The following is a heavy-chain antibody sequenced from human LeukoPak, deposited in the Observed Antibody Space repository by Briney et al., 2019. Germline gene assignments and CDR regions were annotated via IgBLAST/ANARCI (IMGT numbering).Heavy chain of an antibody. CDR2: ISSSSSYI. D-gene: IGHD2-15*01. J-gene: IGHJ4*02. CDR1: GFTFSSYS. CDR3: ARLGYCSGGSCPDY. Sequence: GGSLRLSCAASGFTFSSYSMNWVRQAPGKGLEWVSSISSSSSYIYYADSVKGRFTISRDNAKNSLCLQMNSLRAEDTAVYYCARLGYCSGGSCPDYWGQGTLVTVSS. V-gene: IGHV3-21*01.